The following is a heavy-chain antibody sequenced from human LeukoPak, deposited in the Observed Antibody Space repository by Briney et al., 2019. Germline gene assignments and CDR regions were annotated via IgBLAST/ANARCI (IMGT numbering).Heavy chain of an antibody. V-gene: IGHV4-4*07. CDR3: ARDRFPLRLGDLSLSYAFDI. CDR1: CGSISSYY. CDR2: IYTSGST. Sequence: SETLSLTCTVSCGSISSYYRSWIGQPGGKGLEWIGRIYTSGSTNYNPSLKSRVTMSVDTSKNQFSLKLGSVTAADTAVYYCARDRFPLRLGDLSLSYAFDIWGQGTMLTVSS. D-gene: IGHD3-16*02. J-gene: IGHJ3*02.